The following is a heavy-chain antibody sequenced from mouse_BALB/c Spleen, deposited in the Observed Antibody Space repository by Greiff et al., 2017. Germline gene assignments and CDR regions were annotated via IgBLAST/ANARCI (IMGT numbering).Heavy chain of an antibody. J-gene: IGHJ2*01. Sequence: VQLQQSGAELVRPGTSVKISCKASGYAFTNYWLGWVKQRPGHGLEWIGDIYPGSGNTYYNEKFKGKATFTADTSSNTAYMQLSSLTSEDSAVYYCARGLPFDYWGQGTTLTVSA. CDR2: IYPGSGNT. V-gene: IGHV1-63*02. CDR3: ARGLPFDY. CDR1: GYAFTNYW. D-gene: IGHD2-1*01.